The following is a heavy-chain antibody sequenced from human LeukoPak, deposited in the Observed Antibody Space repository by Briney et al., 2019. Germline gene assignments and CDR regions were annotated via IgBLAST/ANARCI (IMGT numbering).Heavy chain of an antibody. CDR2: ISGTGGST. J-gene: IGHJ4*02. V-gene: IGHV3-23*01. CDR1: GFTFSSYA. CDR3: AKAEPENDY. Sequence: GGSLRLSCAASGFTFSSYAMNWVRQSPEGGLEWVSAISGTGGSTYYADSVKGRFTISRDNSKNTLYLQMNSLRAEDTAVYYCAKAEPENDYWGQGTLVTVSS.